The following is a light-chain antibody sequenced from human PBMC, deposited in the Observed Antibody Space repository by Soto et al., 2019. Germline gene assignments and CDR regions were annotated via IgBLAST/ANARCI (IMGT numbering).Light chain of an antibody. CDR1: SSDVGGYNY. Sequence: QSALTQPASVSGSPGQSITICCTGTSSDVGGYNYVSWYQQHPGKAPKLMIYDVSNRPSGVSNRFSGSKSGNTASLTISGLQAEDEADYYCSSYTSSSTLGLFGGGTQLTVL. V-gene: IGLV2-14*01. CDR3: SSYTSSSTLGL. J-gene: IGLJ2*01. CDR2: DVS.